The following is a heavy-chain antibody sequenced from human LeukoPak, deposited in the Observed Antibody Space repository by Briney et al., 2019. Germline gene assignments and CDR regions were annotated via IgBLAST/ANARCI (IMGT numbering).Heavy chain of an antibody. J-gene: IGHJ5*02. V-gene: IGHV1-69*13. CDR1: GYTFTSYG. Sequence: GASVKVSCKASGYTFTSYGISWVRQAPGQGLEWMGGFDPEDGETIYAQKFQGRVTITADESTSTAYMELSSLRSEDTAVYYCARDLGGNNWFDPWGQGTLVTVSS. CDR2: FDPEDGET. CDR3: ARDLGGNNWFDP. D-gene: IGHD3-16*01.